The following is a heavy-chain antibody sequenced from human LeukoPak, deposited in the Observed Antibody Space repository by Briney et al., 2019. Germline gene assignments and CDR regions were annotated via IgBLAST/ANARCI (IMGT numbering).Heavy chain of an antibody. V-gene: IGHV4-59*12. D-gene: IGHD3-9*01. CDR3: ARDVDDILTGYPGFDY. CDR1: GGSFTPYY. CDR2: IPYSGST. Sequence: SETLSLTCTVSGGSFTPYYWSWIRQPPGKGLEWIGHIPYSGSTNYNPSLKSRVTVSIDTSKNQFSLKLSSVTAADTAVYYCARDVDDILTGYPGFDYWGQGTLVTVSS. J-gene: IGHJ4*02.